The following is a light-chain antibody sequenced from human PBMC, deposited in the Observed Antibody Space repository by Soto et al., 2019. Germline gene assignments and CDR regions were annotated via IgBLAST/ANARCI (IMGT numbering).Light chain of an antibody. CDR3: LLFCSGTQV. Sequence: QAVVTQEPSLTVSPGGTVTLTCGSNTGTVTSGHYPYWFQQKPGQAPRTLIYDATNKHSWTPARFSGSLLGGKAALTLSGAQPEDEAEYYCLLFCSGTQVFGTGTKVTVL. V-gene: IGLV7-46*01. CDR2: DAT. CDR1: TGTVTSGHY. J-gene: IGLJ1*01.